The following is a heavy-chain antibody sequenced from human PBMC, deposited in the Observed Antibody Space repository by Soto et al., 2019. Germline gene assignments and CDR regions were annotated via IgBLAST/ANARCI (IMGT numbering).Heavy chain of an antibody. V-gene: IGHV3-48*02. CDR2: ISSSSSTI. CDR3: AREVEDTIFGVVISDYYYYYGMDV. Sequence: PGGSLRLSCAASGFTFSSYSMNWVRQAPGKGLEWVSYISSSSSTIYYADSVKGRFTISRDNAKNSLYLQMNSLRDEDTAVYYCAREVEDTIFGVVISDYYYYYGMDVWGQGTTVTV. CDR1: GFTFSSYS. J-gene: IGHJ6*02. D-gene: IGHD3-3*01.